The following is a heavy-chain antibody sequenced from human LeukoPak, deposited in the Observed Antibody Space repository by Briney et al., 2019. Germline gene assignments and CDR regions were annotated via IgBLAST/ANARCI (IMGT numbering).Heavy chain of an antibody. CDR2: ISYDGSNK. J-gene: IGHJ4*02. CDR3: AKDYSSSGWYGYGDY. V-gene: IGHV3-30*18. CDR1: EFTFSDYS. Sequence: HPGGSLRLSCAASEFTFSDYSMNWVRQAPGKGLEWVAVISYDGSNKYYVDSVKGRFTISRDNSKNTLYLQMNSLRAEDTAVYYCAKDYSSSGWYGYGDYWGQGTLVTVSS. D-gene: IGHD6-19*01.